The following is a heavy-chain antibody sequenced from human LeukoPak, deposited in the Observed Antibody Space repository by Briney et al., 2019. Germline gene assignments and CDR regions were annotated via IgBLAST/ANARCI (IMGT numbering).Heavy chain of an antibody. CDR3: AREAFTDATGYYFSPLDM. V-gene: IGHV3-13*01. Sequence: GGSLRLSCEASGFTFRSYDLHWVRQTAAKGLEWVSLINTAGGIFYSDSVRGRFTISRENAENSFYLQMNSLTADDTAVYYCAREAFTDATGYYFSPLDMWGQGTMVTVSS. CDR2: INTAGGI. J-gene: IGHJ3*02. CDR1: GFTFRSYD. D-gene: IGHD2/OR15-2a*01.